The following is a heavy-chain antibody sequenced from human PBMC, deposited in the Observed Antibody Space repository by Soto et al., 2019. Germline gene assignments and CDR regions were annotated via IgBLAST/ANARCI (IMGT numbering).Heavy chain of an antibody. CDR2: ITSNGGTT. V-gene: IGHV3-64D*08. J-gene: IGHJ4*02. D-gene: IGHD2-2*01. Sequence: GGSLRLSCSASGFTFSSYTMYWVRQAPGKGLEYVSDITSNGGTTYYADSVKGRFTISRDNSKNTLYLQMSSLRAEDTAVYYCVKSRGYFDYWGQGTLVTVSS. CDR3: VKSRGYFDY. CDR1: GFTFSSYT.